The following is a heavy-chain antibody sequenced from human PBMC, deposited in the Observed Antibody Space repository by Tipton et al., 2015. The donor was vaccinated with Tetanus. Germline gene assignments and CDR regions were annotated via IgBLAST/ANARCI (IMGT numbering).Heavy chain of an antibody. CDR1: NGSVSSSLYC. CDR2: IYHSGTT. J-gene: IGHJ3*02. CDR3: ARLSSTANDAHAFDI. Sequence: TLSLTCTVSNGSVSSSLYCWAWVRQSPGRGLEWVGSIYHSGTTYYKPSLRSRVTMSVDTSKIQFSLKLSSVTAADTAVYYCARLSSTANDAHAFDIWGQGTMVTVSS. D-gene: IGHD2-21*02. V-gene: IGHV4-39*01.